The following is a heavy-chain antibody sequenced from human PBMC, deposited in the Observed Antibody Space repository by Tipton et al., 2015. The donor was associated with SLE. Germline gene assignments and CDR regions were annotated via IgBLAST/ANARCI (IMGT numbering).Heavy chain of an antibody. V-gene: IGHV4-38-2*02. Sequence: TLSLTCTVSFVSLCSAYSWGWIRQSPGKGLEWFGSMPHSGDAYYNPSLRRRVNISLGTSKNQFSLKMTSVTAADTAVYYCARLTASWAYYFESWGQGTLVTVSS. J-gene: IGHJ4*02. CDR3: ARLTASWAYYFES. CDR1: FVSLCSAYS. D-gene: IGHD1-20*01. CDR2: MPHSGDA.